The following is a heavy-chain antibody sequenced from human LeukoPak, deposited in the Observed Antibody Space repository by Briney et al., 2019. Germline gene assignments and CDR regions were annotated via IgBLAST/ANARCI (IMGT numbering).Heavy chain of an antibody. Sequence: SVKVSCKASGATFSNYAFNWVRQAPGQGLEWMGGSIPILRIADYAQRFQGRVTITTDESTDTASMDLSSLTSEDTAVSYCARSATAVRVLGDSGGWFGPWGQGTLVVVSS. J-gene: IGHJ5*02. D-gene: IGHD4-23*01. V-gene: IGHV1-69*05. CDR3: ARSATAVRVLGDSGGWFGP. CDR2: SIPILRIA. CDR1: GATFSNYA.